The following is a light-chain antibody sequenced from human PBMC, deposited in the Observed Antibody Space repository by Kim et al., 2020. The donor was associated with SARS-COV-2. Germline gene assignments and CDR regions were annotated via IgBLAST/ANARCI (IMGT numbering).Light chain of an antibody. CDR3: MQGTYGPYT. CDR1: QSLVHSDGNTY. CDR2: KAS. Sequence: QPSSISCRSSQSLVHSDGNTYLNWFQQRPGQSPRRLIYKASNRDSGVPDRFSGSGSGTDFTLKINRVEAEDLGVYYCMQGTYGPYTFGQGTKLEI. J-gene: IGKJ2*01. V-gene: IGKV2-30*02.